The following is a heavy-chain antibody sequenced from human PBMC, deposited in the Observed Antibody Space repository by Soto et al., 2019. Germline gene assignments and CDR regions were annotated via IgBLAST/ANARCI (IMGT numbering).Heavy chain of an antibody. CDR2: INHSGST. J-gene: IGHJ4*02. CDR1: GGSFSGYY. V-gene: IGHV4-34*01. Sequence: KQSQTLSLTCTVYGGSFSGYYWSWIRQPPGKGLEWIGEINHSGSTNYNPSLKSRVTISVDTSKNQFSLKLSSVTAADTAVYYCARGRIVVVVAATSRLLDYWGQGTLVTVSS. CDR3: ARGRIVVVVAATSRLLDY. D-gene: IGHD2-15*01.